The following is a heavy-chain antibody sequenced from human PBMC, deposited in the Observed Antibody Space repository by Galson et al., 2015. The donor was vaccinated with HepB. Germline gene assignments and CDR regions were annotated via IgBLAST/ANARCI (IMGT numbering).Heavy chain of an antibody. Sequence: SVKVSCKVSGYTLTELSMHWVRQAPGKGLEWMGGFDPEDGETIYAQKFQGRVTMTEDTSTDTAYMELSSLRSEDTAVYYCATYYYDSSGYLGFGYWGQGTLVTVSS. CDR3: ATYYYDSSGYLGFGY. CDR2: FDPEDGET. CDR1: GYTLTELS. D-gene: IGHD3-22*01. V-gene: IGHV1-24*01. J-gene: IGHJ4*02.